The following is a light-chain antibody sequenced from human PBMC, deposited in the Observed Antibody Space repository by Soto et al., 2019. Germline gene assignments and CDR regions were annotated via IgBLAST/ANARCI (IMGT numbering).Light chain of an antibody. Sequence: QSVLTQPPSVSAAPGQKVTISCSGSSSNIGNNYVSWYQQLPGAAPKLLIDDNDKRPSGIPDRFSGSKSGTSATLGIAELQTGDEADYFCGTWDSSLSVVVYGGGTKLTVL. V-gene: IGLV1-51*01. CDR2: DND. CDR3: GTWDSSLSVVV. J-gene: IGLJ2*01. CDR1: SSNIGNNY.